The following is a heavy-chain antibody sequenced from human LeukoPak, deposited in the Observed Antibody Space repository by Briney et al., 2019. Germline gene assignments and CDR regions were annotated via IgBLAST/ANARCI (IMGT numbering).Heavy chain of an antibody. CDR1: GGSSSGYY. D-gene: IGHD6-13*01. CDR3: ARGTAAAGQGYYYYYMDV. CDR2: INHSGST. Sequence: SETLSLTCVLYGGSSSGYYWSWIRQPPGKGLERIGEINHSGSTNYNPSLKSRVTISVDTSKNQFSLKLSSVTAADTAVYYCARGTAAAGQGYYYYYMDVWGKGTTVTISS. J-gene: IGHJ6*03. V-gene: IGHV4-34*01.